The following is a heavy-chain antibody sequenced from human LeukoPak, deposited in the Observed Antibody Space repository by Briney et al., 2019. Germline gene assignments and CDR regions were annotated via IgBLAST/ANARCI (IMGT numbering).Heavy chain of an antibody. V-gene: IGHV1-69*05. CDR3: AREYGDIVVVPAAIPPPPYFDY. CDR1: GGTFNSYA. J-gene: IGHJ4*02. Sequence: SVKVSCKASGGTFNSYAISWVRQAPGQGLEWMGGIIPIFGTANYAQKFQGRVTITTDESTSTAYMELSSLRSEDTAVYYCAREYGDIVVVPAAIPPPPYFDYWGQGTLVTVSS. CDR2: IIPIFGTA. D-gene: IGHD2-2*02.